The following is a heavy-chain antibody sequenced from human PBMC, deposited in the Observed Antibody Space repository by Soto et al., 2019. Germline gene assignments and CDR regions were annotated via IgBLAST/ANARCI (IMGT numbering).Heavy chain of an antibody. V-gene: IGHV4-59*01. CDR2: IYYSGST. J-gene: IGHJ3*02. CDR3: ARYIPDSDAFDI. CDR1: GGSISSYY. Sequence: SETLSLTCTVSGGSISSYYSSWIRQPPGKGLEWIGYIYYSGSTNYNPSLKSRVTISVDTSKNQFSLKLSSVTAADTAVYYCARYIPDSDAFDIWGQGTMVTVSS. D-gene: IGHD2-2*02.